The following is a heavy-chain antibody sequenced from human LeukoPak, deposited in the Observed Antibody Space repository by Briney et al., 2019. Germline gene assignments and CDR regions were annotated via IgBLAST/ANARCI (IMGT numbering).Heavy chain of an antibody. CDR3: ARNYYGSGSYYRTGFDP. CDR1: GGSISSYY. J-gene: IGHJ5*02. CDR2: IYYSGIT. Sequence: PSETLSLTCTVSGGSISSYYWSWIRQPPGKGLEWIGYIYYSGITNYNPSLRSRVTISADTSKNQFSLKLSSVTAADTAVYYCARNYYGSGSYYRTGFDPWGQGTLVTVSS. V-gene: IGHV4-59*01. D-gene: IGHD3-10*01.